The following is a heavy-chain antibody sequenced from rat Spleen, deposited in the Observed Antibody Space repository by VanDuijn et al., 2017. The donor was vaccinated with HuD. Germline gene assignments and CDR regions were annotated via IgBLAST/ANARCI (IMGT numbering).Heavy chain of an antibody. V-gene: IGHV5-7*01. J-gene: IGHJ2*01. CDR1: GFTFSDYN. CDR3: ARFYDCYYHRFDY. D-gene: IGHD1-12*03. CDR2: IRNDGGST. Sequence: EVQLVESGGGLVQTGRSLKLSCAASGFTFSDYNMAWVRQAPKKGLEWVATIRNDGGSTYYRDSVKGRFTVSRDTAQNILYLQMNSLRSEDTATYYCARFYDCYYHRFDYWGQGVMVTVSS.